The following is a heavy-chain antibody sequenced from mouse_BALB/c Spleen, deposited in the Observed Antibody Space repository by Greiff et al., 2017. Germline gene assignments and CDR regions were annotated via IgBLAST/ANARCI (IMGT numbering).Heavy chain of an antibody. CDR2: ISSGGSYT. J-gene: IGHJ4*01. V-gene: IGHV5-9-4*01. Sequence: EVQGVESGGGLVKPGGSLKLSCAASGFTFSSYAMSWVRQSPEKRLEWVAEISSGGSYTYYPDTVTGRFTISRDNAKNTLYLEMSSLRSEDTAMYYCARKGFYGLDYWGQGTSVTVSS. CDR1: GFTFSSYA. CDR3: ARKGFYGLDY. D-gene: IGHD3-3*01.